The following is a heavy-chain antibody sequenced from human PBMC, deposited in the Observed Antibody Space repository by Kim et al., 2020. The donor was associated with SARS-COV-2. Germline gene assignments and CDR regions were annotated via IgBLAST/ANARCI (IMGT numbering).Heavy chain of an antibody. D-gene: IGHD4-17*01. V-gene: IGHV4-4*02. CDR2: ST. J-gene: IGHJ5*02. CDR3: AKTTATFSFDP. Sequence: STNYTPYLKSRATISVDKSKNQFSRKLSSVTAADTAVYYCAKTTATFSFDPWGQGTLVTVSS.